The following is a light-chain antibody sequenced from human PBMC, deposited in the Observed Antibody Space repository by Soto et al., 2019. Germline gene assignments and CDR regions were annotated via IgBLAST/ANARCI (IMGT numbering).Light chain of an antibody. CDR2: DAS. J-gene: IGKJ1*01. CDR1: QSISSW. Sequence: DIQMTQSPSSLSASVGDRVTIHCRASQSISSWLAWYQQKPGKAPKLLIYDASSLESGVPSRFSGSGSGTEFTLTISSLQPDDFATYYCQQYNSYSWTFGQGTKVDI. V-gene: IGKV1-5*01. CDR3: QQYNSYSWT.